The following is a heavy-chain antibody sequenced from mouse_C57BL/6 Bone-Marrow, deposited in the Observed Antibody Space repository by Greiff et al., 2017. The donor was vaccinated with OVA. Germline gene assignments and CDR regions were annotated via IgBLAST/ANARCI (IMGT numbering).Heavy chain of an antibody. Sequence: EVQRVESGGGLVKPGGSLKLSCAASGFTFSSYAMSWVRQTPEKRLEWVATISDGGSYTYYPDNVKGRFTISRDNAKNNLYLQMSHLKSEDTAMYYCARVDDYDAYYAMDYWGQGTSVTVSS. CDR3: ARVDDYDAYYAMDY. D-gene: IGHD2-4*01. CDR2: ISDGGSYT. J-gene: IGHJ4*01. CDR1: GFTFSSYA. V-gene: IGHV5-4*01.